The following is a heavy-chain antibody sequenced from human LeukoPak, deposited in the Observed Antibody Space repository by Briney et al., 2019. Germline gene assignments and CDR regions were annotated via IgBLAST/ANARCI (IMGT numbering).Heavy chain of an antibody. CDR1: GGSISSYY. CDR3: ATTYYDFWSGSTIYNWFDP. D-gene: IGHD3-3*01. Sequence: SETLSLTCTVSGGSISSYYWSWIRQPAGKGLEWIGRIYTSGSTNYNPSLKSRVTISVDTSKNQFSLKLSSVTAADTAVYYCATTYYDFWSGSTIYNWFDPWGQGTLVTVSS. CDR2: IYTSGST. V-gene: IGHV4-4*07. J-gene: IGHJ5*02.